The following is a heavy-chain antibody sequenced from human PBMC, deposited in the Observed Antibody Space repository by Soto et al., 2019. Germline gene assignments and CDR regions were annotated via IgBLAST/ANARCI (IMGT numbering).Heavy chain of an antibody. V-gene: IGHV4-59*01. CDR3: ARVRAESYDILTAYYTYYFDT. CDR1: GGSISSYY. J-gene: IGHJ4*02. Sequence: SETLSLTCTVSGGSISSYYWNWIRQPPGKGLEWIGYIYSSGSTNYNPSLKSRVTISLDTSKNQFSLKLSSVSAADTAVYYCARVRAESYDILTAYYTYYFDTWGQGTLVTVSS. CDR2: IYSSGST. D-gene: IGHD3-9*01.